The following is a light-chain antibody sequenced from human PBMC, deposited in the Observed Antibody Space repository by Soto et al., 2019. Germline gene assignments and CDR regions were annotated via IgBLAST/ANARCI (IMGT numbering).Light chain of an antibody. CDR3: QTWGTGTVI. CDR1: SGHSNYA. J-gene: IGLJ2*01. CDR2: LNSDGSH. V-gene: IGLV4-69*01. Sequence: QLVLTQSPSASASLGASVKLTCVLSSGHSNYAVAWHQQQPEKGPRYLMRLNSDGSHNRGDGIPDCFSGSSSGTERYLTISRLQSEDEADYYCQTWGTGTVIFGGGTKLTVL.